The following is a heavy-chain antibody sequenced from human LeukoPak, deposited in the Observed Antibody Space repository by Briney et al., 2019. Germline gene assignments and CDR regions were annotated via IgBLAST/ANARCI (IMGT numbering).Heavy chain of an antibody. V-gene: IGHV4-34*01. CDR3: ARGPDGYCSSSSCQHNFDY. Sequence: PSETMSLTCAVYAESFGGYSYIWNSQPPGKGLDWIGKINHSGSTNFNPSLKSRVTISINTSKNQFSLKLSSVTAADTAVYYCARGPDGYCSSSSCQHNFDYWGHGTLVTVSS. J-gene: IGHJ4*01. CDR1: AESFGGYS. CDR2: INHSGST. D-gene: IGHD2-2*03.